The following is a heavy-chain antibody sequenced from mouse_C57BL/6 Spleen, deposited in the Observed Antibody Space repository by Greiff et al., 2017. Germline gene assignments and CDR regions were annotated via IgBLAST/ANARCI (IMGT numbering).Heavy chain of an antibody. CDR2: INPNNGGT. CDR3: ARTPITTVVARGLDY. D-gene: IGHD1-1*01. V-gene: IGHV1-22*01. CDR1: GYTFTDYN. J-gene: IGHJ2*01. Sequence: VQLQQSGPELVKPGASVKMSCKASGYTFTDYNMHWVKQSHGKSLEWIGYINPNNGGTSYNQKFKGKATLTVNKSSSTAYMELRSLTSEDSAVYYCARTPITTVVARGLDYWGQGTTLTVSS.